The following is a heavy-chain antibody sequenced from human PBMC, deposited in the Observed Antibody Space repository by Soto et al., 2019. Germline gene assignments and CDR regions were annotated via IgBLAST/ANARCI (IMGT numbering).Heavy chain of an antibody. V-gene: IGHV1-2*02. D-gene: IGHD2-2*01. CDR1: GYTFTGYY. CDR2: INPNSGGT. CDR3: ARGRYCSSTSCYREGDRFDP. J-gene: IGHJ5*02. Sequence: WASVKVSCKASGYTFTGYYMHWVRQAPGQGLEWMGWINPNSGGTNYAQKFQGRVTMTRDTSISTAYMELSRLRSDDTAVYYCARGRYCSSTSCYREGDRFDPWGQGTLVTVSS.